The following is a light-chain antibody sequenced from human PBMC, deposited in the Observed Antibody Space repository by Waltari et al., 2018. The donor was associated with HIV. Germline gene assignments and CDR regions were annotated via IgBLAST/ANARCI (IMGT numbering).Light chain of an antibody. V-gene: IGLV2-11*01. CDR1: RSDVGGYKY. CDR3: CSYGGSFIYMV. Sequence: QSALTQPRSVTGSPGQSVTVSCTGTRSDVGGYKYVSWYQQHPGKAPKLVIYDVNQRPSGVPDRFSGSKSGNTASLTISGLQAEDEADYYCCSYGGSFIYMVFGGGTKVTVL. CDR2: DVN. J-gene: IGLJ2*01.